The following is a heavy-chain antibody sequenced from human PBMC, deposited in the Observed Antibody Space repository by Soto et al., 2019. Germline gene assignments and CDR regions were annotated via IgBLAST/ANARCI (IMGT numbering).Heavy chain of an antibody. D-gene: IGHD3-16*01. Sequence: QVQLVESGGGVVQPGRSLRLSCAASGFTFSSYAMHWVRQAPGKGLEWVAVISYDGSNKYYADSVKGRFTISRDNSKNTRDLKRSSLRAEDTAVYYCASPVWSNDHNWGYFDRRGRGTLVTVSS. V-gene: IGHV3-30-3*01. CDR3: ASPVWSNDHNWGYFDR. J-gene: IGHJ2*01. CDR1: GFTFSSYA. CDR2: ISYDGSNK.